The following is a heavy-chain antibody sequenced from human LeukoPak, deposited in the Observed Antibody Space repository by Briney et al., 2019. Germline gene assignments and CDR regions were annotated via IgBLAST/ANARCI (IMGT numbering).Heavy chain of an antibody. J-gene: IGHJ5*02. V-gene: IGHV1-18*01. Sequence: ASVKVSFKASGYTFTSYGISWVRQAPGQGLEWMGWISAYNGNTNYAQKLQGRVTMTTDTSTSTAYMELRSLRSDDTAVYYCARDGSSGPMVRGVIITSYNWFDPWGQGTLVTVSS. CDR1: GYTFTSYG. CDR2: ISAYNGNT. D-gene: IGHD3-10*01. CDR3: ARDGSSGPMVRGVIITSYNWFDP.